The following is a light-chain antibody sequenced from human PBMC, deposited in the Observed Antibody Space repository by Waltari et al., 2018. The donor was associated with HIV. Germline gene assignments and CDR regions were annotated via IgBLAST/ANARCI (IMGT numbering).Light chain of an antibody. CDR2: RAS. V-gene: IGKV3-15*01. Sequence: EIILTQSPDTLSVSPGERATLSCRASQSVSNNLAWFQQRPGQPPRLLIYRASTRATSIPSRFSGSGSGTEFNLTISNFQSEDFAVYYCQQSDNWPPWTFGPGTKVDIK. J-gene: IGKJ3*01. CDR3: QQSDNWPPWT. CDR1: QSVSNN.